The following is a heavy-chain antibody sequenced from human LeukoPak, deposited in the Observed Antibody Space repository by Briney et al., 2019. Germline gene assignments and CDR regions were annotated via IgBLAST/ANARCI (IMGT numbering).Heavy chain of an antibody. D-gene: IGHD6-13*01. V-gene: IGHV1-8*03. J-gene: IGHJ5*02. CDR2: MNPNSGNT. Sequence: ASVKVSCKASGYTFISYDINWVRQVTGQGLEWMGWMNPNSGNTGYAQKFQGRVTITRNASISTAFMELSSLRSEDTAVYYCARVVPIAAAGRYNWFDPWGQGTLVTVSS. CDR3: ARVVPIAAAGRYNWFDP. CDR1: GYTFISYD.